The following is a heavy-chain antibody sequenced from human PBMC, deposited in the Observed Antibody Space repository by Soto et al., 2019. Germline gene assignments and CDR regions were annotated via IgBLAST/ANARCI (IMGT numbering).Heavy chain of an antibody. CDR3: AKSSGTTYRYFHMNV. CDR2: ISGSGGST. J-gene: IGHJ6*03. D-gene: IGHD1-7*01. CDR1: AFTFSSYA. V-gene: IGHV3-23*01. Sequence: EVQLLESGGGLVQPGGSLRLSCAASAFTFSSYAMTWVRQAPGKGLEWVSAISGSGGSTYYADSVKGRFTISRDNSKNTLFLQMNILRVEDTAVYYCAKSSGTTYRYFHMNVWGKGTTVTVSS.